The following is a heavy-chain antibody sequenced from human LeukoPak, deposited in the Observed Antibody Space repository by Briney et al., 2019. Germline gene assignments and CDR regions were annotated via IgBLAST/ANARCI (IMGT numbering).Heavy chain of an antibody. J-gene: IGHJ2*01. CDR1: GFSFSKTW. V-gene: IGHV3-15*01. Sequence: AGGSLRLSCVASGFSFSKTWMFWVRQAPGKGLEWVGRIKSKTDGGRADYAAPVKGRFTVSRDDSKSTMFLQMNSLQTEDTAVYFCTTETNWYFDLWGRVTLVTVSS. CDR2: IKSKTDGGRA. D-gene: IGHD1-1*01. CDR3: TTETNWYFDL.